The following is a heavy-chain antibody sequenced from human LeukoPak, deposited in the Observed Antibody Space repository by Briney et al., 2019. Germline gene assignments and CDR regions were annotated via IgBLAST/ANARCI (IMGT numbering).Heavy chain of an antibody. CDR1: GYSISSGYY. V-gene: IGHV4-38-2*02. CDR2: IYHSGST. Sequence: PSETLSLTCAVSGYSISSGYYWGWIRQPPGKGLEWIGSIYHSGSTYYNPSLKSRVTISVDTSKNQFSLKLSSVTAADTAVYYCARDHGYSGTYSWFDPWGQGTLVTVSS. D-gene: IGHD1-26*01. J-gene: IGHJ5*02. CDR3: ARDHGYSGTYSWFDP.